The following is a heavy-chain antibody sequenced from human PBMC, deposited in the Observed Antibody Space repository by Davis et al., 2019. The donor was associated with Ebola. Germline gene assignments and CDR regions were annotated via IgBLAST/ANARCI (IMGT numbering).Heavy chain of an antibody. Sequence: ASVKVSCKASGYTFTNYGITWVRQAPGQGLEWMGRINPNSGGPNYAQKFQGRVTMTRDTSISTAYMELSRLRSDDTVVYYCARGAYDILTGYLEYYFDYWGQGTLVTVSS. CDR2: INPNSGGP. V-gene: IGHV1-2*05. J-gene: IGHJ4*02. D-gene: IGHD3-9*01. CDR1: GYTFTNYG. CDR3: ARGAYDILTGYLEYYFDY.